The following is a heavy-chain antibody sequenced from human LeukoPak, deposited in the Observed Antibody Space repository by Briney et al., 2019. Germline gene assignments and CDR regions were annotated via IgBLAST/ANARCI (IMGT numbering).Heavy chain of an antibody. J-gene: IGHJ3*02. Sequence: GGSLRPSCAASGFIFSNYALAWVRQAPGKGLEWVSGISRIGGSTHYADSVKGRFTISRDNSKNILYLQMNSLRAEDTALYYCATHSSRWYDHDAFDIWGQGTMVTVSS. CDR3: ATHSSRWYDHDAFDI. V-gene: IGHV3-23*01. CDR2: ISRIGGST. CDR1: GFIFSNYA. D-gene: IGHD6-19*01.